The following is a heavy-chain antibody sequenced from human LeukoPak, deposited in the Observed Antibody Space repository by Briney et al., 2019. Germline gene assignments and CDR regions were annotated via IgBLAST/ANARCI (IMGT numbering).Heavy chain of an antibody. Sequence: GSLRLSCGASGFTFSRYAMSWVRQAPGKGLEWVSGISPSGGITYYTDSVKGRFTISRDNSKNTQSLQMNSLRAEDTAVYYCAKDDDWGRYKHWGQGTLVTVSS. CDR3: AKDDDWGRYKH. CDR1: GFTFSRYA. CDR2: ISPSGGIT. V-gene: IGHV3-23*01. J-gene: IGHJ1*01. D-gene: IGHD3-16*01.